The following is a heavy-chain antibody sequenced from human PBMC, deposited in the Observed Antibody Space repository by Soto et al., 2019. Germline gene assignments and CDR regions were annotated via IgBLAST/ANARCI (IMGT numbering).Heavy chain of an antibody. D-gene: IGHD2-2*01. CDR2: INHSGST. J-gene: IGHJ5*02. CDR1: GGSFSGYY. CDR3: ARAPPIYCSSTSCYSP. V-gene: IGHV4-34*01. Sequence: SETLSLTCAVYGGSFSGYYWSWIRQPPGKGLEWIGEINHSGSTNYNPSLKSRITISVDTSKNQFSLKLSSVTAADTAVYYCARAPPIYCSSTSCYSPWGQGTLVTVSS.